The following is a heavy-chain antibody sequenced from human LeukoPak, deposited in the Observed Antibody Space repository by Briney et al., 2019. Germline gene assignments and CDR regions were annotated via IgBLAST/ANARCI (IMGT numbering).Heavy chain of an antibody. CDR2: IYYSGST. CDR3: ARAQGSSGYYYDYYFDY. V-gene: IGHV4-30-4*01. CDR1: GGSISSGDYY. J-gene: IGHJ4*02. D-gene: IGHD3-22*01. Sequence: SETLSLTCTVSGGSISSGDYYWSWIRQPPGKGLEWIGYIYYSGSTYYNPSLKSRVTISVDTSKNQFSLKLSSVTAADTAVYYCARAQGSSGYYYDYYFDYWGQGTLVTVSS.